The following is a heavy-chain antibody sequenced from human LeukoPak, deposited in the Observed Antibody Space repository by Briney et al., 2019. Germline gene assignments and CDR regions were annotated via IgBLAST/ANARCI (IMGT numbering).Heavy chain of an antibody. D-gene: IGHD6-19*01. CDR2: ISGSSSYI. CDR1: GFTFSNAW. J-gene: IGHJ3*02. CDR3: ARDMVAVAGTLEGAFDI. Sequence: GGSLRLSCAASGFTFSNAWMSWVRQAPGKGLEWVSSISGSSSYIYYADSVKGRFTISRDNAKNSLYLQMNSLRAEDTAVYYCARDMVAVAGTLEGAFDIWGQGTMVTVSS. V-gene: IGHV3-21*01.